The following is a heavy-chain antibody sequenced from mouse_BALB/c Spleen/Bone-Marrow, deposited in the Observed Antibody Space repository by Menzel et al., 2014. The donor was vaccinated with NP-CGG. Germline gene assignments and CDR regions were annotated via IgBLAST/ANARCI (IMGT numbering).Heavy chain of an antibody. CDR1: GYAFTNYL. J-gene: IGHJ4*01. CDR3: ARCLTGTSAMDY. Sequence: VHLQQSGAELERTGTSVKVSCKASGYAFTNYLIEWVKQRTGQGLVWIGVINPGSGGTTYTEKFKARATLTADKSSSTAYMQRSSLTSDDSAVYFCARCLTGTSAMDYWGQGTSGTVSS. CDR2: INPGSGGT. V-gene: IGHV1-54*01. D-gene: IGHD4-1*01.